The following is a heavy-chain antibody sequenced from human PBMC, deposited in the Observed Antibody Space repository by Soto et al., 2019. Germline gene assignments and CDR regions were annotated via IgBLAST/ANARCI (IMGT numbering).Heavy chain of an antibody. CDR3: ARATEDYGETLFDY. D-gene: IGHD4-17*01. CDR2: TYYRSRWYN. J-gene: IGHJ4*02. CDR1: GDSVSSNSAA. V-gene: IGHV6-1*01. Sequence: PSQTLSLTCVISGDSVSSNSAAWNWIRQSPSRGLEWLGRTYYRSRWYNDYAVSVKSRITINPDTSKNQFSLQLNSVTPEDTAVYYCARATEDYGETLFDYWGQGTLVTVSS.